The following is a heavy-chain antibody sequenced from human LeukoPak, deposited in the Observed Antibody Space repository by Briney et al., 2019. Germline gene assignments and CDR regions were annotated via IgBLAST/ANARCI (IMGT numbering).Heavy chain of an antibody. D-gene: IGHD5-18*01. CDR2: ISWNSGSI. CDR3: AKEPRGYSYGSFDY. J-gene: IGHJ4*02. V-gene: IGHV3-9*01. CDR1: GFTFDDYA. Sequence: GGSLRLSCAASGFTFDDYAMHWVRHAPGKGLEWVSGISWNSGSIGYADSVKGRFTISRDNAKNSLYLQMNSLRAEDTALYYCAKEPRGYSYGSFDYWGQGTLVTVSS.